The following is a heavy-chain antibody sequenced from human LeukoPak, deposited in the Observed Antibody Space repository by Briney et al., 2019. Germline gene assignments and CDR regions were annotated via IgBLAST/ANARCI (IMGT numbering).Heavy chain of an antibody. CDR1: GYTFTGYG. D-gene: IGHD3-10*01. J-gene: IGHJ4*02. CDR2: ISGYNGNT. V-gene: IGHV1-18*01. CDR3: ARDREYGSGSYHD. Sequence: ASVKVSCKTSGYTFTGYGISWVRQDPGQGLEWVGWISGYNGNTDYAQKFQGRVTMTTDTSTSTAYMELRSLRSDDTAVYYCARDREYGSGSYHDWGQGTLVTVSS.